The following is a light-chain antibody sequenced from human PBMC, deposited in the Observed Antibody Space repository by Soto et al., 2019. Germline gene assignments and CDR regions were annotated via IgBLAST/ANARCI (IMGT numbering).Light chain of an antibody. Sequence: EIVLTQSPGTLSLSPVERATLSCRASQSVSSSYLAWYKQRPGQAPRLLIYVASSRATGIPGRFSGSGSGTDFARTISRLEPDDFAVYYCHQDGSSPGTFGQGTKVEI. CDR3: HQDGSSPGT. CDR2: VAS. J-gene: IGKJ1*01. CDR1: QSVSSSY. V-gene: IGKV3-20*01.